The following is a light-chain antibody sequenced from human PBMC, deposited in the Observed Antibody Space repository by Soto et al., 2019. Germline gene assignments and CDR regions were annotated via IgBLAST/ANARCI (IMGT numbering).Light chain of an antibody. CDR2: DAS. J-gene: IGKJ2*01. Sequence: EIVLTQAPAALSLSPGETATLSCRASQSLNNDLALYQQKTGQAPRLLIYDASDRATHVPSRLRGSGSGTHFTLTISSLDHEDFAVYHCQHRSHWPPYTFGQGTKLEI. V-gene: IGKV3-11*01. CDR3: QHRSHWPPYT. CDR1: QSLNND.